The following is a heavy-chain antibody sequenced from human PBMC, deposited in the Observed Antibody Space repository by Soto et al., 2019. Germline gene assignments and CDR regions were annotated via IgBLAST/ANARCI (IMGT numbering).Heavy chain of an antibody. CDR2: IYYSGST. Sequence: SETLSLTCTVSGGSISSYYWSWIRQPPGNGLEWIGYIYYSGSTNYNPSLKSRVTISVDTSKNQFSLKLSSVTAADTAVYYFARDRGDSSSYFFDYGGRGTLVTVSS. CDR3: ARDRGDSSSYFFDY. D-gene: IGHD6-6*01. V-gene: IGHV4-59*01. CDR1: GGSISSYY. J-gene: IGHJ4*02.